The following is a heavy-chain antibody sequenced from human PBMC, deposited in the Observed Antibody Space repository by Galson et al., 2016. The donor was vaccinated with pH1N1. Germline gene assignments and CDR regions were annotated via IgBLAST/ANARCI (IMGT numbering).Heavy chain of an antibody. CDR2: PNYIGENI. V-gene: IGHV3-20*04. D-gene: IGHD6-19*01. J-gene: IGHJ4*02. CDR1: GFTFGDYG. Sequence: SLRLSCAASGFTFGDYGMTWVRQVPGKGLEWVASPNYIGENIAYADSVKGRFTISRDNARSSLYLQMNSLRAEDTAFYYCTRRPGIAVPGLLDFWGQGALVIVSS. CDR3: TRRPGIAVPGLLDF.